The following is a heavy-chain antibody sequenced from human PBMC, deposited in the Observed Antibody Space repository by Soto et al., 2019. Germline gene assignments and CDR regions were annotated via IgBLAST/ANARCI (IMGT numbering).Heavy chain of an antibody. CDR1: EFTFNTYW. V-gene: IGHV3-7*05. CDR2: IKDDGSEK. D-gene: IGHD6-19*01. Sequence: EVQLVESGGALVQPGGSLRLSCLASEFTFNTYWMNWVRQAPGRGLDWVANIKDDGSEKNYVDSVKGRFTISRDNAKNSLYLQRNSLRGEDTAVYFCARDWGTPGRGSAVGYYYHYGMDVWGQGTTVTVSS. CDR3: ARDWGTPGRGSAVGYYYHYGMDV. J-gene: IGHJ6*02.